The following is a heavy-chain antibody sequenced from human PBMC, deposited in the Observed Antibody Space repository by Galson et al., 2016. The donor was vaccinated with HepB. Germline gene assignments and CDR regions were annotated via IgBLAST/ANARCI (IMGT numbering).Heavy chain of an antibody. CDR3: ASPPTY. CDR2: ISETGSDS. Sequence: SLRLSCAASGFTLRRSVMSWIRQAPGKRPEWVPGISETGSDSYYADSVRGRFTISRDNSKNMVYLQLNSLRAEDTALYYCASPPTYWGRGTLVTVSS. CDR1: GFTLRRSV. V-gene: IGHV3-23*01. J-gene: IGHJ4*02.